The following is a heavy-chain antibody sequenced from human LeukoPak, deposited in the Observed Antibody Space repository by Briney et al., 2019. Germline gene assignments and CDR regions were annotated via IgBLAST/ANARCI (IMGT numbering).Heavy chain of an antibody. V-gene: IGHV3-48*04. CDR1: GFTFSSYG. D-gene: IGHD3-10*02. CDR3: AELGITMIGGV. CDR2: ISSSGSTI. J-gene: IGHJ6*04. Sequence: GGSLRLSCAASGFTFSSYGMTWVRQAPGKGLEWVSYISSSGSTIYYADSVKGRFTISRDNAKNSLYLQMNSLRAEDTAVYYCAELGITMIGGVWGKGTTVTISS.